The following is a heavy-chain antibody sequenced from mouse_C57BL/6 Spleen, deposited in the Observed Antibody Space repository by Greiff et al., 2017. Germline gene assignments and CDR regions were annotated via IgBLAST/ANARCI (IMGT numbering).Heavy chain of an antibody. Sequence: VQLQQSGAELARPGASVKMSCKASGYTFTRYGISWVKQRPGQGLEWIGGIYPRSGSTYYNEKFKGKATLTADKSSSTAYMELRRLTSEDSAVYFCASSGAPGVDWGFAYWGPGTLVTVAA. V-gene: IGHV1-81*01. CDR3: ASSGAPGVDWGFAY. J-gene: IGHJ3*01. CDR1: GYTFTRYG. D-gene: IGHD1-1*01. CDR2: IYPRSGST.